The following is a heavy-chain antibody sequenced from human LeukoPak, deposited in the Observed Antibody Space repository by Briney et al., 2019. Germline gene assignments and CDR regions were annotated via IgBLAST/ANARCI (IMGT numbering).Heavy chain of an antibody. CDR3: ARNSVGGSFFDY. V-gene: IGHV3-23*01. Sequence: PGGSLRLSCAASGFIFSSYAMGWVRQAPGKGLEWVSTISGNSGSTYYADSVKGRLTISRDNSKNTLYLQMNSLRPEDTAVYYCARNSVGGSFFDYWGQGILVTVSS. CDR1: GFIFSSYA. D-gene: IGHD3-16*01. CDR2: ISGNSGST. J-gene: IGHJ4*02.